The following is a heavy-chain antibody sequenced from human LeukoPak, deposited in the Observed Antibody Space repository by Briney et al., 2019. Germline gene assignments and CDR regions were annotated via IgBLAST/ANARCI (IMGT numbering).Heavy chain of an antibody. Sequence: GGTLRLSCAASGLTFRDYYISWIRQAPGKELEWVSDISSSGSTIYYADSVKGRFTISRDNAKNSLYLQMNSLRAEDTAVYYCARESGSSSWHDPYYFDYWGQGTLVTVSS. J-gene: IGHJ4*02. CDR1: GLTFRDYY. CDR3: ARESGSSSWHDPYYFDY. V-gene: IGHV3-11*04. D-gene: IGHD6-13*01. CDR2: ISSSGSTI.